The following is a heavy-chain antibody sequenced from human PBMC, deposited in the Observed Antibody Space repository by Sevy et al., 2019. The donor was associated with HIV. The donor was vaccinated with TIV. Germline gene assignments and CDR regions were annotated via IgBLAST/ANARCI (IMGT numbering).Heavy chain of an antibody. Sequence: GGSLRLSCAASGLSFSSHVMTWVRQAPGKGLEWVSGIGGSGSSIFYAESVKGRFTISRDISKSSLYLEMKSLRAEDTAIYYFASQSPPLYGSGTYYNAYLDNWGQGTLVTVSS. V-gene: IGHV3-23*01. J-gene: IGHJ4*02. D-gene: IGHD3-10*01. CDR2: IGGSGSSI. CDR3: ASQSPPLYGSGTYYNAYLDN. CDR1: GLSFSSHV.